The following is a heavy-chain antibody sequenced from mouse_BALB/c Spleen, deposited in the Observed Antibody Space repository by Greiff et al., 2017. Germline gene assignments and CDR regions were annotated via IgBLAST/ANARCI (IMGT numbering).Heavy chain of an antibody. CDR2: IWSGGST. CDR3: ASLWSLAY. D-gene: IGHD1-1*02. J-gene: IGHJ3*01. Sequence: VQLQESGPGLVQPSQSLSITCTVSGFSLTSYGVHWVRQSPGKGLEWLGVIWSGGSTDYNAAFISRLSISKDNSKSQVFFKMNSLQANDTAIYYCASLWSLAYWGQGTLVTVSA. V-gene: IGHV2-2*02. CDR1: GFSLTSYG.